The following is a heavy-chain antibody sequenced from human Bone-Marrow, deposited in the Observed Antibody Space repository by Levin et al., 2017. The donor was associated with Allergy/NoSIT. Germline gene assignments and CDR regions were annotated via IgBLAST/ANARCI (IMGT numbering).Heavy chain of an antibody. Sequence: GESLKISCEASGLTFTAYYMHWVRQAPGQGLEWMGRINPKSGGTNYAQKFQDRVTMTRDTSISTAYLELRTLRSDDTAVYYCATTVVVTAYDGLDMWGQGTSVTVSS. D-gene: IGHD2-21*02. CDR2: INPKSGGT. J-gene: IGHJ3*02. CDR1: GLTFTAYY. CDR3: ATTVVVTAYDGLDM. V-gene: IGHV1-2*06.